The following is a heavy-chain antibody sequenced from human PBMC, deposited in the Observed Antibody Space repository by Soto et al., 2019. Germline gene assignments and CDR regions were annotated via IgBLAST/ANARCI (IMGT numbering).Heavy chain of an antibody. V-gene: IGHV3-23*01. CDR1: GFTFSSYA. CDR3: AKGNSSGWSYYYYGMDV. D-gene: IGHD6-19*01. Sequence: GGSLRLSCAASGFTFSSYAMSWVRQAPGKGLEWVSAISGSGGSTYYADSVKGRFTISRDNSKNTLYLQMNSLRAEDTAVYYCAKGNSSGWSYYYYGMDVWGQGTTVTVSS. J-gene: IGHJ6*02. CDR2: ISGSGGST.